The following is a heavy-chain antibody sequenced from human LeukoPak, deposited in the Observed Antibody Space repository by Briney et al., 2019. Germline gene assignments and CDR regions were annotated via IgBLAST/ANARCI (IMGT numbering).Heavy chain of an antibody. D-gene: IGHD3-3*01. CDR2: ISSSGDSS. V-gene: IGHV3-23*01. CDR1: GFTFTTYA. J-gene: IGHJ4*02. CDR3: AKDFQSGYYYFDY. Sequence: GGSLRLSCAASGFTFTTYAMSWVRQAPGKGLEWVSGISSSGDSSYYADSVKGRSTISRDSSKNTLYLQMSSLRAEDTAVYYCAKDFQSGYYYFDYWGQGTLVTVSS.